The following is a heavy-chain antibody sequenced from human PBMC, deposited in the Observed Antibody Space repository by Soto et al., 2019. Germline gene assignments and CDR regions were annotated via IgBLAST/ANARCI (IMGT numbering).Heavy chain of an antibody. D-gene: IGHD6-19*01. CDR2: ISWNSGSI. CDR3: AKGPSIAVINFDY. Sequence: GGALRLSCAASGFTLDDYAMHWVRQAPGKGLEWVSGISWNSGSIGYADSVKGRFTISRDNAKNSLYLQMNSLRAEDTTLYYCAKGPSIAVINFDYWGQGTLVTVSS. J-gene: IGHJ4*02. CDR1: GFTLDDYA. V-gene: IGHV3-9*01.